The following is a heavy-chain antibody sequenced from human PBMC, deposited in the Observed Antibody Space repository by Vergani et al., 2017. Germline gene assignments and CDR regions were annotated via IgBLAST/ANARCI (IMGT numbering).Heavy chain of an antibody. J-gene: IGHJ4*02. CDR3: TRHVPCGDGACLHFDH. V-gene: IGHV5-51*01. D-gene: IGHD2-21*01. Sequence: EVMLVQSGAEVKKPGESLKISCKYSESSFIINEIAWVRQMSGKGLQWMGNINPMDSKIAYSPSFQGQAIMSLDKSITTAYLQWRSLKASDTAIYYCTRHVPCGDGACLHFDHWGQGTQVTVSS. CDR2: INPMDSKI. CDR1: ESSFIINE.